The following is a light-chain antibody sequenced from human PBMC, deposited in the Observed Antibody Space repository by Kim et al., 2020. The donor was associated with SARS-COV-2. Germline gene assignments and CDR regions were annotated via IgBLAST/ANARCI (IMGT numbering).Light chain of an antibody. Sequence: SSELTQDPAVSVALGQTVRITCQGDSLRSYYASWYQQKPGQAPVLVIYGKNNRPSGIPDRFSGPSSGNTASLTITGAQAEDEADYYCNSRDSSGNHWVSG. CDR1: SLRSYY. CDR3: NSRDSSGNHWV. J-gene: IGLJ3*02. V-gene: IGLV3-19*01. CDR2: GKN.